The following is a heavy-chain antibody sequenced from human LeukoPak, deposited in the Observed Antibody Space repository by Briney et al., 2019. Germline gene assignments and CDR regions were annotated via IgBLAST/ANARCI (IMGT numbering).Heavy chain of an antibody. CDR3: ARSIAVAGWGSWFDP. CDR2: INPNSGGT. D-gene: IGHD6-19*01. V-gene: IGHV1-2*04. Sequence: ASVKVSCKASGYTFTGYYMHWVRQAPGQGLEWMGWINPNSGGTNYAQKFQGWVTMTRDTSISTAYMELGRLRSDDTAVYYCARSIAVAGWGSWFDPWGQGTLVTVSS. CDR1: GYTFTGYY. J-gene: IGHJ5*02.